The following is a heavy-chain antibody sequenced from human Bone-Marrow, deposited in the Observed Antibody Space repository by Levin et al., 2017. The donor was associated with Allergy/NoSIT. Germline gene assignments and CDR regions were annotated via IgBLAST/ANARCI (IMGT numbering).Heavy chain of an antibody. CDR2: ISGSGGST. CDR3: AKDIQPGGDY. CDR1: GFTFSSYA. J-gene: IGHJ4*02. V-gene: IGHV3-23*01. Sequence: GESLKISCAASGFTFSSYAMSWVRQAPGKGLEWVSAISGSGGSTYYADSVKGRFTISRDNSKNTLYLQMNSLRAEDTAVYYCAKDIQPGGDYWGQGTLVTVSS. D-gene: IGHD5-18*01.